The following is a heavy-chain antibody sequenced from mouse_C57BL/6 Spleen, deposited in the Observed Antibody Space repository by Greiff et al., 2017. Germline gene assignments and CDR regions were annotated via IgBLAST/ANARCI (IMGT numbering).Heavy chain of an antibody. CDR1: GYTFTDYY. Sequence: EVQLQQSGPELVKPGASVKISCKASGYTFTDYYMNWVKQSHGKSLEWIGDINPNNGGTSYNQKFKGKATLTVDKSSSTAYMELRSLTSEDSAVYYCARGDYDYPFDYWGQGTTLTVSS. J-gene: IGHJ2*01. CDR3: ARGDYDYPFDY. CDR2: INPNNGGT. V-gene: IGHV1-26*01. D-gene: IGHD2-4*01.